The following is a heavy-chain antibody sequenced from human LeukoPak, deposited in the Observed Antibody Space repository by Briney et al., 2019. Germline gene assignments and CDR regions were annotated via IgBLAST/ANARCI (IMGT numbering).Heavy chain of an antibody. D-gene: IGHD6-6*01. CDR2: ISWNSGSI. CDR3: ARDYTDSSIAAPTGY. CDR1: GFTFDDYA. J-gene: IGHJ4*02. V-gene: IGHV3-9*01. Sequence: GGSLRLSCAASGFTFDDYAMHWVRQAPGKGLEWVSGISWNSGSIGYADSVKGRFTISRDNAKNSLYLQMNSLRAEDTAVYYCARDYTDSSIAAPTGYWGQGTLVTVSS.